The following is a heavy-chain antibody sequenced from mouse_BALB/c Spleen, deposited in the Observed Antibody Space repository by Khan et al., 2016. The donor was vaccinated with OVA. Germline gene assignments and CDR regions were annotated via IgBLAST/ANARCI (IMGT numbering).Heavy chain of an antibody. J-gene: IGHJ4*01. Sequence: VQLKESGPGLVKPSQSLSLTCTVTGYSITSDYAWNWIRQFPGNKLEWMGYINYSGSTNYNPALKSRISITRDTSKNQFFLQLNSVTTADTATYYCARDGSRYNYASDYWGQGTSGNVSS. CDR1: GYSITSDYA. V-gene: IGHV3-2*02. CDR3: ARDGSRYNYASDY. D-gene: IGHD2-3*01. CDR2: INYSGST.